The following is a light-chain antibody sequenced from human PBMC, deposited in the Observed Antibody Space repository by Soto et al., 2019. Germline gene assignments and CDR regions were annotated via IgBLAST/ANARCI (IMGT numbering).Light chain of an antibody. CDR2: AAS. Sequence: AIQMTQFQSSLSASVGDRVNITCRASQDIRSDLGWYQKKPGKAPKLLMYAASGLESGVPSTFSGSGSGTEFTLTISSVQPDDFATYFCQHYDTFSWTFGQGTKVDIK. CDR1: QDIRSD. V-gene: IGKV1-6*01. CDR3: QHYDTFSWT. J-gene: IGKJ1*01.